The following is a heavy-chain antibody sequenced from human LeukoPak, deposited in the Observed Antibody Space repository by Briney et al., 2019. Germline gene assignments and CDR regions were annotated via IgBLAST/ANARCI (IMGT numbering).Heavy chain of an antibody. J-gene: IGHJ6*03. CDR3: ARGAPGYCSSTTCYPDSYFYYYYMDV. D-gene: IGHD2-2*01. V-gene: IGHV1-69*06. Sequence: SVKVSCKASGGTFSSYAISWVRQAPGQGLEWMGGIIPIFGTANYAQKFQGRVTITADTSTNTAYMELRSLRSDDTAVYYCARGAPGYCSSTTCYPDSYFYYYYMDVWGKGTTVTISS. CDR1: GGTFSSYA. CDR2: IIPIFGTA.